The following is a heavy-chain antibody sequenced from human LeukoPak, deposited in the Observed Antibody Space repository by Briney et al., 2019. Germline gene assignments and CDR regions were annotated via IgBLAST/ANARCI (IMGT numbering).Heavy chain of an antibody. Sequence: GGSLRLSCAASGFTFSSYSMNWVRQAPGKGLEWVSSISSSSSYIYYADSVKGRFTISRDNAKNSLYLQMNSLRAEDTAVYYRARSGRHCSSTSCYTFGDYYHYGMDVWGQGTTVTVSS. CDR3: ARSGRHCSSTSCYTFGDYYHYGMDV. D-gene: IGHD2-2*02. J-gene: IGHJ6*02. V-gene: IGHV3-21*01. CDR2: ISSSSSYI. CDR1: GFTFSSYS.